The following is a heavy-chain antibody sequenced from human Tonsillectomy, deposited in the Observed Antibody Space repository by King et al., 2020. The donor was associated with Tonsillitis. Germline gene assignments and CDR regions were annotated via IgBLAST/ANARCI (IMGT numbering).Heavy chain of an antibody. J-gene: IGHJ4*02. CDR1: GGSISNSRYY. CDR2: IYYSGST. D-gene: IGHD6-19*01. Sequence: QLQESGPGLVKPSETLSLTCTVSGGSISNSRYYWGWIRQPPGKGLEWIGTIYYSGSTYYNPSLKSRVTISVDTSKNQFSLKLSSVTAADPAVYYCARLEQWLVWLYWGQGTLVTVSS. V-gene: IGHV4-39*07. CDR3: ARLEQWLVWLY.